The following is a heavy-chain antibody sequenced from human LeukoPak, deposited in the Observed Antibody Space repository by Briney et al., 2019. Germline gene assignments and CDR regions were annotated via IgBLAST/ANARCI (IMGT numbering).Heavy chain of an antibody. CDR3: ASGSVIISGGWFDP. V-gene: IGHV3-33*01. D-gene: IGHD1-14*01. J-gene: IGHJ5*02. CDR1: GFTFSSYG. CDR2: IWYDGSNK. Sequence: PGGSLRLSCAASGFTFSSYGMHWVRQAPGKGLEWVAVIWYDGSNKYYADSVKGRFTISRGNSKNTLYLQMNSLRAEDTAVYYCASGSVIISGGWFDPWGQGTLVTVSS.